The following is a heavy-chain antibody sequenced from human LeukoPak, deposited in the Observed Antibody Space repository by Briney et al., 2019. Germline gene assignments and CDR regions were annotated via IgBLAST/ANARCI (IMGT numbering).Heavy chain of an antibody. CDR1: GFTFSVYG. CDR3: ARTRTLPIAGGFDT. Sequence: GGSLRLSCAASGFTFSVYGMHWVRQAPGKGLEWVAVISYDGSNKFYADSVKGRFIISRDNSKNTLYLQMNSLRAEDTAVYYCARTRTLPIAGGFDTWGQGSLVTVSS. CDR2: ISYDGSNK. D-gene: IGHD3-16*01. J-gene: IGHJ5*02. V-gene: IGHV3-30*03.